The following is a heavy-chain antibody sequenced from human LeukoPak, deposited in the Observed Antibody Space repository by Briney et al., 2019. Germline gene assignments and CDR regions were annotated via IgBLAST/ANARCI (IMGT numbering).Heavy chain of an antibody. CDR2: IYYSGST. CDR3: ARVSDIVLNWFDP. J-gene: IGHJ5*02. D-gene: IGHD2-15*01. V-gene: IGHV4-30-4*08. CDR1: GGSISSGDYY. Sequence: SQTLSLTCTVSGGSISSGDYYWSWIRQPPGKGLEWIGYIYYSGSTYYNPSLKSRVTISVDTSKNQFSLKLSSVTAADTAVYYCARVSDIVLNWFDPWGQGTLVTVSS.